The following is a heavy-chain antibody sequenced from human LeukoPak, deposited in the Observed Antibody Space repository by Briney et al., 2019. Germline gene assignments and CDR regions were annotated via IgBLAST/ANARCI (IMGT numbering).Heavy chain of an antibody. CDR3: ARGYGYFDY. D-gene: IGHD1-14*01. V-gene: IGHV4-59*01. CDR1: GGSISSYY. J-gene: IGHJ4*02. Sequence: SETLSLTCTVSGGSISSYYWSWIRQPPGKGLEWIGYIDHTGITNYNPSLNSRVTISRDTSKNHFSLELSSATAADTAVYYCARGYGYFDYWGQGTLVTVSS. CDR2: IDHTGIT.